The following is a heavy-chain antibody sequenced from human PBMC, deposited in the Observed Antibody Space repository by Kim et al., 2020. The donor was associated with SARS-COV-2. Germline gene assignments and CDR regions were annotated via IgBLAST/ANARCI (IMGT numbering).Heavy chain of an antibody. D-gene: IGHD6-6*01. V-gene: IGHV2-70*01. CDR3: ARIGCIAARGVDY. J-gene: IGHJ4*02. Sequence: YSTSLKTRLTISKDTSKNQVVLTMTNMDPVDTATYYCARIGCIAARGVDYWGQGTLVTVSS.